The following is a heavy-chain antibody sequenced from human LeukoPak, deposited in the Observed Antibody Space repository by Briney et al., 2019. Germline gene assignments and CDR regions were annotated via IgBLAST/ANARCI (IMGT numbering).Heavy chain of an antibody. D-gene: IGHD3-22*01. Sequence: ASVKVSCKASGYTFTSYYMHWVRQAPGQGLEWMGIINRSGGSTTYAQKFQGRVTMTRDTSTSTVYMELSSLRSDDTAVYFCARRCDTSSYYTYYFDYWGQGTLVTVSS. J-gene: IGHJ4*02. V-gene: IGHV1-46*01. CDR2: INRSGGST. CDR3: ARRCDTSSYYTYYFDY. CDR1: GYTFTSYY.